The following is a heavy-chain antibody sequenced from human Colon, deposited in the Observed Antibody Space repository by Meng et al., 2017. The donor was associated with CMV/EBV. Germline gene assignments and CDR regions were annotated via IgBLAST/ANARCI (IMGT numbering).Heavy chain of an antibody. V-gene: IGHV3-21*01. Sequence: GESLKISCAASGFTFETYSMHWVRQAPGKGLEWVSSISYSSSFIYYVDSLKGRFTISRDNAKNSLFLQMNSLRAEDTAVYYCARGADLDFWGQGTTVTVSS. D-gene: IGHD3/OR15-3a*01. CDR2: ISYSSSFI. J-gene: IGHJ6*02. CDR3: ARGADLDF. CDR1: GFTFETYS.